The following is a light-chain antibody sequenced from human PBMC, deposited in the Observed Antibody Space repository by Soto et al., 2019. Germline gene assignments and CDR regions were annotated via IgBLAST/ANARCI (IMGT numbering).Light chain of an antibody. CDR2: DVS. CDR3: SSYTAARTVV. Sequence: QSVLTQPASVSGSPGQSITIACTGTSSDVGGYNHVSWYQVHPGKAPRLVIYDVSIRPPAVSDRFSGSTSGNTASLTISGLQAEDEADYYCSSYTAARTVVFGGGTTVT. J-gene: IGLJ3*02. CDR1: SSDVGGYNH. V-gene: IGLV2-14*03.